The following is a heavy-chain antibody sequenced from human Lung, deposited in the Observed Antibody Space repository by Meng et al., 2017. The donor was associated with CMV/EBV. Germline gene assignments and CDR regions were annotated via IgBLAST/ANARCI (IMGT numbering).Heavy chain of an antibody. CDR1: GFTVSSNY. CDR3: LYYYDSSGYVDY. V-gene: IGHV3-15*01. D-gene: IGHD3-22*01. J-gene: IGHJ4*02. CDR2: FKGTTDGGTT. Sequence: SCAASGFTVSSNYMSWVRQAPGKGLEWVGRFKGTTDGGTTDYAAPVKGRFSISRDDSKKTLHLQMNSLKTKDTAVYFCLYYYDSSGYVDYWGQGXLVTVSS.